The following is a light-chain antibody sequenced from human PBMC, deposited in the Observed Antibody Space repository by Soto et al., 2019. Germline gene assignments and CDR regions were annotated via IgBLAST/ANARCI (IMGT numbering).Light chain of an antibody. CDR3: QQYGYSPIT. J-gene: IGKJ5*01. V-gene: IGKV1-27*01. CDR2: ATS. CDR1: QGINHY. Sequence: DIQMTQSPSSLSASVGDRVTITCRASQGINHYLAWFQQKPGKVPKLLIYATSSRATGIPDRFSGSGSGTDFTLTIDGLEPEDFVVYYCQQYGYSPITFGQGTRLEI.